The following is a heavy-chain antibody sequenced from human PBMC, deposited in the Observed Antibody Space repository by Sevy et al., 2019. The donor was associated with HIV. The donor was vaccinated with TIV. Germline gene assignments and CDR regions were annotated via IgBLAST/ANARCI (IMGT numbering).Heavy chain of an antibody. CDR1: GFTFDDYA. CDR3: ARQRGVVLVPAAPFDY. V-gene: IGHV3-9*01. D-gene: IGHD2-2*01. J-gene: IGHJ4*02. CDR2: ISWNSGTI. Sequence: GGSLRLSCAASGFTFDDYAMHWVRQAPGKGLEWVSVISWNSGTIGYADSVKGRFTISRDNAKNSLYLQMNSLRAEDTALYYCARQRGVVLVPAAPFDYWGQGTLVTVSS.